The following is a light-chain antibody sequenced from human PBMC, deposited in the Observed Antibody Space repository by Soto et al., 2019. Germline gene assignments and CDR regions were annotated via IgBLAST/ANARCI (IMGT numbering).Light chain of an antibody. CDR2: DVT. CDR3: SSFTRSGTLA. Sequence: QYALAQPASGSGSPGQPITISCAGTYSDIGAYDHVSWFQQHPGKGPRLMIYDVTNRPSGVPDRFSGSKTANTASLIISGLQAEDEADYYCSSFTRSGTLAFGGGTKLTVL. J-gene: IGLJ2*01. V-gene: IGLV2-14*03. CDR1: YSDIGAYDH.